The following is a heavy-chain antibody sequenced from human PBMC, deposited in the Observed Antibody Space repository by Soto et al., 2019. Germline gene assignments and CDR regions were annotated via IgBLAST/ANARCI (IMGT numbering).Heavy chain of an antibody. J-gene: IGHJ6*03. V-gene: IGHV3-21*01. D-gene: IGHD2-15*01. CDR1: GFTFSSYS. CDR3: ATEPHCSGGSCYSYYYYYMDV. CDR2: ISSSSYI. Sequence: GGSLRLSCAASGFTFSSYSMNWVRQAPGKGLEWVSSISSSSYIYYADSVKGRFTISRDNAKNSLYLQMNSLRAEDTAVYYCATEPHCSGGSCYSYYYYYMDVWGKGTTVTVSS.